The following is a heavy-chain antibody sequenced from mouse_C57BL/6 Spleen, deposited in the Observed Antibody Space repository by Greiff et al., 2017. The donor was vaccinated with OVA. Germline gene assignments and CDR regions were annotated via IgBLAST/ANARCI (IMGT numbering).Heavy chain of an antibody. CDR1: GYTFTDYE. CDR2: IDPETGGT. CDR3: TREVYYYGSRFFDN. Sequence: QVHVKQSGAELVRPGASVTLSCKASGYTFTDYEMHWVKQTPVHGLDWIGAIDPETGGTAYTQKFKGKAILTADKTSSTAYMELRSLTSEDSAVYYCTREVYYYGSRFFDNWGQGTTLTVSA. J-gene: IGHJ2*01. D-gene: IGHD1-1*01. V-gene: IGHV1-15*01.